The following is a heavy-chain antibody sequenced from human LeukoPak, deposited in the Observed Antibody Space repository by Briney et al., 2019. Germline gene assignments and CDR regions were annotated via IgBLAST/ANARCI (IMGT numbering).Heavy chain of an antibody. CDR2: IRAYNGNT. Sequence: ASVKVSCKASGYTFTSYYMHWVRQAPGQGLEWMGWIRAYNGNTNYAQKLQGRVTMTTDTSTSTAYMELRSLRSDDMAVYYCAREVPYDTSVYYQPFDFWGQGTLVTVSS. D-gene: IGHD3-22*01. CDR3: AREVPYDTSVYYQPFDF. J-gene: IGHJ4*02. CDR1: GYTFTSYY. V-gene: IGHV1-18*03.